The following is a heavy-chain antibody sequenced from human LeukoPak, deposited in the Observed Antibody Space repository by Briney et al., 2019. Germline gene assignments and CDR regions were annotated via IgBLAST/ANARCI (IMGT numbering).Heavy chain of an antibody. CDR1: GGSFTSYA. CDR3: ARDSYGLDYYYYMDV. CDR2: IIINFGTG. V-gene: IGHV1-69*05. Sequence: GASVTVSFKASGGSFTSYAISWVRQAPGPGLEWMGRIIINFGTGNYAQKFQGRVTTTTDESTSSDYMELSSLRSEDTAVYYCARDSYGLDYYYYMDVGGKGTTVTVS. D-gene: IGHD5-18*01. J-gene: IGHJ6*03.